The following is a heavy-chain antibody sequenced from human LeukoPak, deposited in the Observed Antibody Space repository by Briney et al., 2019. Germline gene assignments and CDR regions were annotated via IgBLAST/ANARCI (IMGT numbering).Heavy chain of an antibody. CDR2: INPTGSST. V-gene: IGHV1-46*01. CDR1: GYSFTSHY. Sequence: ASVKVSCKASGYSFTSHYMHWVRQAPGQGLEWLGLINPTGSSTLYAQKFQGRVTMTRDMSTSTDYMELSSLRSDDTAVYYCARDNSVGDVAWWFDPWGQGTLVTVSS. D-gene: IGHD1-26*01. CDR3: ARDNSVGDVAWWFDP. J-gene: IGHJ5*02.